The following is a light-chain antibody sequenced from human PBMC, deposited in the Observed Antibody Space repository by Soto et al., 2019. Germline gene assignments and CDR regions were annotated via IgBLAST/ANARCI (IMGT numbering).Light chain of an antibody. Sequence: QSVLTQPPSASGTPGQRGTSSCSGSSSNIVSSTVNWYQQIPGTAPKLLIYSNNQRPSGVPDRFSGSKSGTSASLAISGLQSEDEADYYCAAWDDSLNGYVIGTGTKLTVI. CDR3: AAWDDSLNGYV. CDR2: SNN. V-gene: IGLV1-44*01. CDR1: SSNIVSST. J-gene: IGLJ1*01.